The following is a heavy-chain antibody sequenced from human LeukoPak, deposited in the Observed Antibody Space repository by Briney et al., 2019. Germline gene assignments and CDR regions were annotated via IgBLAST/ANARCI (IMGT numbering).Heavy chain of an antibody. J-gene: IGHJ4*02. CDR1: GFTFSTYG. CDR3: AREPDFWSGYHF. V-gene: IGHV3-30*02. Sequence: GGSLRLSCAASGFTFSTYGMHWVRQAPGKGLEWVAYIRSDGKYKPYADSVKGRFTISRDNSKNTLYFQMNSLRTEDTAVYYCAREPDFWSGYHFWGQGTLVTVSS. CDR2: IRSDGKYK. D-gene: IGHD3-3*01.